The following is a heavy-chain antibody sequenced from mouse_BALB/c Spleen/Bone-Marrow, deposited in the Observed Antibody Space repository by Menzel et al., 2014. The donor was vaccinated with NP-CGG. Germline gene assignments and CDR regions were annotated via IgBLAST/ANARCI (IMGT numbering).Heavy chain of an antibody. V-gene: IGHV1-18*01. J-gene: IGHJ2*01. Sequence: EVQRVESGPELVKPGASMKISCKASGYSFTGYTMNWVKQSHGKNLEWIGLINPYNGGTSYNQKFKGKATLTVDKPSSTAYMELLSLTSENSAVYYYARNYDINYYFDYWGQGTTLTVSS. CDR2: INPYNGGT. D-gene: IGHD2-5*01. CDR1: GYSFTGYT. CDR3: ARNYDINYYFDY.